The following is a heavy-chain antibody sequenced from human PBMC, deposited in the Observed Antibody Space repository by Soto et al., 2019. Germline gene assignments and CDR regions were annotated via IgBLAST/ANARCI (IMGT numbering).Heavy chain of an antibody. CDR3: AKSRVFIGATVTLLDS. J-gene: IGHJ4*02. Sequence: GGYLRLSCATSGFTFSSYAMVWVRQAAEKGLEWVASISNNGDTAYYADSVKGRFTISRGNSENTLYLQMNGLRADDTALYFCAKSRVFIGATVTLLDSWGQGT. CDR1: GFTFSSYA. V-gene: IGHV3-23*01. CDR2: ISNNGDTA.